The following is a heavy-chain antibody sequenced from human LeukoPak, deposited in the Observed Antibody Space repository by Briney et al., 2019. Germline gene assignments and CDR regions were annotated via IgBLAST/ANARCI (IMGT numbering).Heavy chain of an antibody. V-gene: IGHV4-34*01. J-gene: IGHJ6*03. Sequence: SETLSLTCAVYGGSFSGYYWSWIRQPPGKGLEWIGEINHSGSTNYNPSLKSRVTISVDTSKNQFSLKLSSVTAADTAVYYFARVGRRTTTAGYYYMDVWGKGPRSPSP. D-gene: IGHD1-26*01. CDR3: ARVGRRTTTAGYYYMDV. CDR1: GGSFSGYY. CDR2: INHSGST.